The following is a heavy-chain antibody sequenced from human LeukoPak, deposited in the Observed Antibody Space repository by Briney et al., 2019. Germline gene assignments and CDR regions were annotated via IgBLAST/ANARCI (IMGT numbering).Heavy chain of an antibody. CDR2: ISSSSSYI. D-gene: IGHD1-7*01. CDR1: GFTFSSYS. J-gene: IGHJ4*02. V-gene: IGHV3-21*01. CDR3: ARAHNWKYGSFDS. Sequence: GGSLRLSCAASGFTFSSYSMNWVRQAPGKGLEWVSCISSSSSYIYYADSVKGRFTISRDNAKNSLYLQMNSLRAEDTAVYYFARAHNWKYGSFDSWGQGTLVTVSS.